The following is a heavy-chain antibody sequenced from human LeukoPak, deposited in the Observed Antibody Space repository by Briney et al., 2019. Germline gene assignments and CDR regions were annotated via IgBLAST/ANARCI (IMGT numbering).Heavy chain of an antibody. CDR1: GGSISSYY. CDR2: IYYSGST. V-gene: IGHV4-59*01. J-gene: IGHJ4*02. D-gene: IGHD2-2*01. CDR3: ARVEVVPAAIPXFXFDY. Sequence: SETLSLTCTVSGGSISSYYWSWIRQPPGKGLEWIGYIYYSGSTNYNPSLKSRVTISVDTSKNQFSLKLSSVTAADTAVYYCARVEVVPAAIPXFXFDYWGQGTLVTVSS.